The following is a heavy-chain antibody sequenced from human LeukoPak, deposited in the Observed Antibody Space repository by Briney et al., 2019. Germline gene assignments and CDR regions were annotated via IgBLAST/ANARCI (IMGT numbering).Heavy chain of an antibody. CDR2: IYTSGST. Sequence: SETLSLTCTVSGGSISSYYWSWIRQPAGKGLEWIGRIYTSGSTNYNPSLKSRVTMSVDTSKNQFSLKLSPVTAADTAVYYCARALYSGSSWYFQHWGQGTLVTVSS. J-gene: IGHJ1*01. V-gene: IGHV4-4*07. CDR1: GGSISSYY. D-gene: IGHD1-26*01. CDR3: ARALYSGSSWYFQH.